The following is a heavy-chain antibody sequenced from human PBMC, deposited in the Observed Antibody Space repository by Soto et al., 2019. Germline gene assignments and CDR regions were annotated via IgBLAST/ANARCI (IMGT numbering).Heavy chain of an antibody. J-gene: IGHJ3*02. CDR2: IYHSGST. CDR1: GGSISSSNW. CDR3: ARDGVGSGELPTAGAFAI. V-gene: IGHV4-4*02. Sequence: QVQLQESGPGLVKPSGTLSLTCAVSGGSISSSNWWSWVRQPPGKGLEWIGEIYHSGSTNYNPSLKARVTIPVDKSKNQFSRKLSSVTAADAAVYYCARDGVGSGELPTAGAFAIWGQGTMVTVSS. D-gene: IGHD3-10*01.